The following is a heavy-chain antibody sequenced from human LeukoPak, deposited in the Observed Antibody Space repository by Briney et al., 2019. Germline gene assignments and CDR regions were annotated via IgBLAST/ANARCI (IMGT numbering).Heavy chain of an antibody. CDR2: IYYSGSS. CDR3: ARDSGYSSSYDH. V-gene: IGHV4-61*01. J-gene: IGHJ4*02. CDR1: GGSISSSSYY. D-gene: IGHD6-13*01. Sequence: PSETLSLTCTVSGGSISSSSYYWSWIRQPPGKGLEWIGYIYYSGSSNYNPSLKSRVTMSVDTSKNQCSLKLTSVTAADTAVYYCARDSGYSSSYDHWGQGTLVSVSA.